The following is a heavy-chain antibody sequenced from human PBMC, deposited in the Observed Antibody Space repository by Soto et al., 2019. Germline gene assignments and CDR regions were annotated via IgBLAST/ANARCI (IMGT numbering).Heavy chain of an antibody. CDR3: GAIAARGFYWFDP. CDR2: IYYSGST. V-gene: IGHV4-39*01. D-gene: IGHD6-6*01. CDR1: GGSISSSSYY. J-gene: IGHJ5*02. Sequence: SETLSLTCTVSGGSISSSSYYWGWIRQPPGKGLEWIGSIYYSGSTYYNPSLKSRVTISVDTSKNQFSLKLSSVTAADTAVYYCGAIAARGFYWFDPWGQGTLVTVSS.